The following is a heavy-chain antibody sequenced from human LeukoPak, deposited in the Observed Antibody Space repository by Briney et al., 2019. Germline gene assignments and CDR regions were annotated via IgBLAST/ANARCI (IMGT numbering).Heavy chain of an antibody. CDR3: ARVGVVFRISRKSSDWYFDL. CDR1: GGSISSYY. D-gene: IGHD2-15*01. CDR2: IYTSGST. Sequence: SETLSLTCTVSGGSISSYYWSWIRQPAGKGLEWIGRIYTSGSTNYNPSLKSRVTMSVDTSKNQFSLKLSSVTAADTAVYYCARVGVVFRISRKSSDWYFDLWGRGTLVTVSS. V-gene: IGHV4-4*07. J-gene: IGHJ2*01.